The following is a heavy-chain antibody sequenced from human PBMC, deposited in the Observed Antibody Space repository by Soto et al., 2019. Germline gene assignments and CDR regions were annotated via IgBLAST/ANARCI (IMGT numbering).Heavy chain of an antibody. J-gene: IGHJ6*03. CDR3: ATFLYDILTGYESGPSDYMDV. Sequence: ASVKVSCKASGYTFTSYYMHWVRQAPGQGLEWMGIINPSGGSTSYAQKFQGRVTMTRDTSASTVYMGLSSLRSEDTAVYYCATFLYDILTGYESGPSDYMDVWGKGTTVTVSS. D-gene: IGHD3-9*01. CDR1: GYTFTSYY. V-gene: IGHV1-46*01. CDR2: INPSGGST.